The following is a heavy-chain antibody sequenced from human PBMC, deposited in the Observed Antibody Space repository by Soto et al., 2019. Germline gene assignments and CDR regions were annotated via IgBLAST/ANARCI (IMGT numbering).Heavy chain of an antibody. CDR2: ISGSGGST. CDR3: AKDRLLWFGELLGYYFDY. J-gene: IGHJ4*02. D-gene: IGHD3-10*01. Sequence: GGSLRLSCAASGFTFSSYAMSWVRQAPGKGLEWVSAISGSGGSTYYADSVKGRFTISRDNSKNTLYLQMNSLRAEDTAVYYCAKDRLLWFGELLGYYFDYWGQGTLVTVSS. V-gene: IGHV3-23*01. CDR1: GFTFSSYA.